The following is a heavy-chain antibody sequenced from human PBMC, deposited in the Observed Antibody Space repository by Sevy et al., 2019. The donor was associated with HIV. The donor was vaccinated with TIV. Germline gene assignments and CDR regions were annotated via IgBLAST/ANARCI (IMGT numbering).Heavy chain of an antibody. CDR2: ISSSSSTI. J-gene: IGHJ5*02. CDR3: ARPSGQDSSGYYYWGWFDP. Sequence: GGSLRLSCAASGFTFSSYSMNWVRQAPGKGLEWVSYISSSSSTIYYADSVKGRFTISRDNAKNSLYLQMNSLRDEDTAVYYCARPSGQDSSGYYYWGWFDPWGQGTLVTVSS. CDR1: GFTFSSYS. V-gene: IGHV3-48*02. D-gene: IGHD3-22*01.